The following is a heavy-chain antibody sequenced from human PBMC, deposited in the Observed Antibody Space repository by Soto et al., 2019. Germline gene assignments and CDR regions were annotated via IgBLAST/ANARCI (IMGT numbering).Heavy chain of an antibody. V-gene: IGHV1-2*02. Sequence: QVQLVQSGAEVKKPGASVYVSCKASGYTFSDYYVHWVRQAPGQGLEWMGWINPNVGGTNYARKLQGRVTMTRDTTISTVYMKLTRLSPDDTAIYYCARGGREVPRIPYDTWGQGTRVTVSS. CDR2: INPNVGGT. CDR1: GYTFSDYY. D-gene: IGHD3-16*01. J-gene: IGHJ5*02. CDR3: ARGGREVPRIPYDT.